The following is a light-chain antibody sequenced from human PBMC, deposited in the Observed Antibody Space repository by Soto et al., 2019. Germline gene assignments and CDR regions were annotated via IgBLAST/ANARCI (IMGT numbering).Light chain of an antibody. CDR1: SSDVGAYDH. CDR2: DVT. J-gene: IGLJ2*01. Sequence: QSALTQPPSVSGSPGQSVTISCTGTSSDVGAYDHVSWYQQPPGTAPRVMIYDVTNRPSGVPDRFSGSKSGNTASLTISGLLPEDEADYYCSSVTTRTTLVFGGGTKLT. CDR3: SSVTTRTTLV. V-gene: IGLV2-18*02.